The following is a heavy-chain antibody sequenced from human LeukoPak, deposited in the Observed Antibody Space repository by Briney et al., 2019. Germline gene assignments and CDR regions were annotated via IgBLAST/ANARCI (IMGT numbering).Heavy chain of an antibody. CDR1: GGSISSSSYY. D-gene: IGHD3-16*01. CDR3: AGGAFDI. Sequence: ETLSLTCTVSGGSISSSSYYWGWIRQPPGKGLEWIGSIYYSGSTYYNPSLKSRVTISVDTSKNQFSLKLSSVTVADTAVYYCAGGAFDIWGQGTMVTVSS. J-gene: IGHJ3*02. CDR2: IYYSGST. V-gene: IGHV4-39*01.